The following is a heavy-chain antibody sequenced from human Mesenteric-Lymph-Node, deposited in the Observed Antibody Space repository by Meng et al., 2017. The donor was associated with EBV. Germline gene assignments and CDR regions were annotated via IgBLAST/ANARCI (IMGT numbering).Heavy chain of an antibody. CDR2: ISGSGGST. CDR3: AKLSWLQFFDY. CDR1: GFTFSSYA. D-gene: IGHD5-12*01. J-gene: IGHJ4*02. V-gene: IGHV3-23*01. Sequence: EXQLLEXXXGVLQPGXSLRLSGAASGFTFSSYAMSWVRQAPGKGLEWVSAISGSGGSTYYADSVKGRFTISRDNSKNTLYLQMNSLRAEDTAVYYCAKLSWLQFFDYWGQGTLVTVSS.